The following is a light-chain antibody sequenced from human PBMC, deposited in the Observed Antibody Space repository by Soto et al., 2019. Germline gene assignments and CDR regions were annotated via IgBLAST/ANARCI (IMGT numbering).Light chain of an antibody. V-gene: IGKV3-20*01. CDR1: QTVTSNY. Sequence: IVLTQCPGTLCLSPGERATLSCGGSQTVTSNYLAWYQQKPGQAPRLLIYGASSRATGIPDRFSGSGSGTDFTLTISRLEPEDFAVYYCQQYGSSPITFGQGTRLEIK. CDR2: GAS. J-gene: IGKJ5*01. CDR3: QQYGSSPIT.